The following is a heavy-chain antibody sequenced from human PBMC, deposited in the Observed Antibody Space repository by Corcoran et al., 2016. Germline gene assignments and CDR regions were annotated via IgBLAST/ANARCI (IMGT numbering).Heavy chain of an antibody. D-gene: IGHD6-13*01. J-gene: IGHJ6*02. Sequence: QVQLVESGGGVVQPGRSLRLSCAASGFTFSSYGMHWVRQAPGKGLAWVAVIWYDGSNKYYADSVKGRFTLSRDNSKNTLYLQMNSLRAEDTAWYYCAREYVGAAAGHRLYYYYGMDVWGQGTTVTVSS. CDR2: IWYDGSNK. CDR1: GFTFSSYG. V-gene: IGHV3-33*01. CDR3: AREYVGAAAGHRLYYYYGMDV.